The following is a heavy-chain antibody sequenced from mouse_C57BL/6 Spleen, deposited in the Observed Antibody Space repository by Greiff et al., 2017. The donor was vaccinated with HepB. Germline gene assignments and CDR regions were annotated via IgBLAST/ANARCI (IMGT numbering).Heavy chain of an antibody. Sequence: VQLKESGPGLVKPSQSLSLTCSVTGYSITSGYYWNWIRQFPGNKLEWMGYISYDGSNNYNPSLKNRISITRDTSKNKFFLKLNSVTTEDTATYYCARENYGSSSLDYWGQGTTLTVSS. CDR3: ARENYGSSSLDY. CDR2: ISYDGSN. V-gene: IGHV3-6*01. D-gene: IGHD1-1*01. CDR1: GYSITSGYY. J-gene: IGHJ2*01.